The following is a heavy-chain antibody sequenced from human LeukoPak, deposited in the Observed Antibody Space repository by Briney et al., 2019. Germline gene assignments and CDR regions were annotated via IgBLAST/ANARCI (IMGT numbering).Heavy chain of an antibody. CDR2: IYYSGST. CDR3: ARGSFKWLAFYGMDV. D-gene: IGHD5-12*01. V-gene: IGHV4-59*01. CDR1: GGSISSYY. Sequence: SETLSLTCTVSGGSISSYYWSWIRQPPGKGLEWIGYIYYSGSTSYNPSLKSRVTISVDTSKNQFSLKLSSVTAADTAVYYCARGSFKWLAFYGMDVWGQGTTVTVSS. J-gene: IGHJ6*02.